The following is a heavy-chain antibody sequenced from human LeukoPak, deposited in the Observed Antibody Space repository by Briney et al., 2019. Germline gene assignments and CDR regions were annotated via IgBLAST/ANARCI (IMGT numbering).Heavy chain of an antibody. CDR1: GFTFSSYG. D-gene: IGHD6-6*01. J-gene: IGHJ6*02. CDR3: AVVVAPRGYYYYGMDV. CDR2: ISSSSGYI. Sequence: GGSLRLSCAASGFTFSSYGMNWVRQAPGKGLEWVSSISSSSGYIYYADSVKGRFTISRDNAKNSLYLQMNSLRAEDTAVYYCAVVVAPRGYYYYGMDVWGQGTTVTVSS. V-gene: IGHV3-21*01.